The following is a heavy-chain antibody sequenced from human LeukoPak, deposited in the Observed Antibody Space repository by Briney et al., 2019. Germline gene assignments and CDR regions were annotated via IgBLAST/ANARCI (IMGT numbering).Heavy chain of an antibody. D-gene: IGHD3-16*01. Sequence: ASVKVSCKASGYTFTDYYMHWVRQAPGQGLEWMGWINPKSGGTNYAQKFQGRVTMTRDTSISTAFMELSRLKSDDTAVYYCAGGDFRPPDYYFDYWGQGTLVTVSS. CDR1: GYTFTDYY. J-gene: IGHJ4*02. CDR3: AGGDFRPPDYYFDY. CDR2: INPKSGGT. V-gene: IGHV1-2*02.